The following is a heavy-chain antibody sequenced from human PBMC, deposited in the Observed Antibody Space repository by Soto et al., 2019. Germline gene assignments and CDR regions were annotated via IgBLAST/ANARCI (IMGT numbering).Heavy chain of an antibody. D-gene: IGHD6-19*01. V-gene: IGHV4-61*01. CDR3: ARVPPRIAVAGTGWFDP. CDR1: GASVSSATHY. J-gene: IGHJ5*02. Sequence: SETLSLTCTVSGASVSSATHYWNWIRQPPGKPLEWIGYIYYSGTTNYNPSLRSRVTISVDTSKNQFSLKLSSVTAADTAVYYCARVPPRIAVAGTGWFDPWGQGTLVTVSS. CDR2: IYYSGTT.